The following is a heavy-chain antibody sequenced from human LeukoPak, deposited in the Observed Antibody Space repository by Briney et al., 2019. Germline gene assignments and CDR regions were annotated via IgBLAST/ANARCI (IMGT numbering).Heavy chain of an antibody. J-gene: IGHJ6*03. CDR2: MNPNSGNT. CDR1: GYTFTSYD. V-gene: IGHV1-8*01. D-gene: IGHD6-19*01. CDR3: ARGLSSGWHNYYYYYMDV. Sequence: ASAKVSCKASGYTFTSYDINWVRQATGQGLEWMGWMNPNSGNTGYAQKFQGRVTMTRNTSISTAYMELSSLRSEDTAVYYCARGLSSGWHNYYYYYMDVWGKGTTVTISS.